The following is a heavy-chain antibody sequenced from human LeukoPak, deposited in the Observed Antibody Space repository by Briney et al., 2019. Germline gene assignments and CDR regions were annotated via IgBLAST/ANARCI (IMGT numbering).Heavy chain of an antibody. D-gene: IGHD3-10*01. CDR2: ISSSSSYI. V-gene: IGHV3-21*01. CDR3: AKLYRGGSGSYSDY. J-gene: IGHJ4*02. CDR1: GFTFSSYS. Sequence: GGSLRLSCAASGFTFSSYSMNWVRQAPGKGLEWVSSISSSSSYIYYADSVKGRFTISRDNSKNTLYLQMNSLRAEDTAVYYCAKLYRGGSGSYSDYWGQGTLVTVSS.